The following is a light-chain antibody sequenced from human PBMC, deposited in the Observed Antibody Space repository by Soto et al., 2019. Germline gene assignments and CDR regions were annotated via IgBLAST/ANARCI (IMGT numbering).Light chain of an antibody. J-gene: IGLJ3*02. CDR3: CSYAGSYTWV. V-gene: IGLV2-11*01. CDR1: SSDIGGYNY. CDR2: DVN. Sequence: QSALTQPCSVSGSPGQSVTISCTGTSSDIGGYNYVSWYQQHPGKAPKLMIYDVNRRPSGVPDRFSGSKSGNTASLTISGLQAEDEADYYCCSYAGSYTWVFGGGTKLTVL.